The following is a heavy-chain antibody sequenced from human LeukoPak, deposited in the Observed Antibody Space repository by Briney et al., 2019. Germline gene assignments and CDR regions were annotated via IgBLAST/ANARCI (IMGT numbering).Heavy chain of an antibody. J-gene: IGHJ4*02. D-gene: IGHD6-6*01. V-gene: IGHV3-74*01. CDR1: GFSFSGHW. Sequence: GGSLRLSCTASGFSFSGHWMHWARQLPGKGLVWVSRISPTGSTTSYADSVKGRFTVSRDNAKNILYLQVNNLRAEDTAVYYCARGPNSNWSGLDFWGQGTLLTVSS. CDR3: ARGPNSNWSGLDF. CDR2: ISPTGSTT.